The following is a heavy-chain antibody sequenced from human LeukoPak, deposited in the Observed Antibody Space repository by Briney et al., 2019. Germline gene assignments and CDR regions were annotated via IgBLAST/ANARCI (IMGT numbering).Heavy chain of an antibody. V-gene: IGHV4-34*01. CDR2: XXXSGST. Sequence: SETLSLTCAVYGGSFSGYYWSWIRQPPGKGLEWIGEXXXSGSTNYNPSLKSRVTISVDTSKNQFSLKLSSVTAADTAVYYCARGSRGGYSYGLNWFDPWGQGTLVTVSS. CDR3: ARGSRGGYSYGLNWFDP. D-gene: IGHD5-18*01. J-gene: IGHJ5*02. CDR1: GGSFSGYY.